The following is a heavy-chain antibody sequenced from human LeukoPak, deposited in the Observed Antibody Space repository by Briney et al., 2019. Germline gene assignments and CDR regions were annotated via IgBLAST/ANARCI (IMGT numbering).Heavy chain of an antibody. J-gene: IGHJ6*03. V-gene: IGHV4-34*01. D-gene: IGHD3-10*01. CDR1: GGSISSYY. Sequence: SETLSLTCTVSGGSISSYYWSWIRQPAGKGLEWIGEINHSGSTNYNPSLKSRVTISVDTSKNQFSLKLSSVTAADTAVYYCASGGSSGRGSVWGRYYMDVWGKGTTVTVSS. CDR2: INHSGST. CDR3: ASGGSSGRGSVWGRYYMDV.